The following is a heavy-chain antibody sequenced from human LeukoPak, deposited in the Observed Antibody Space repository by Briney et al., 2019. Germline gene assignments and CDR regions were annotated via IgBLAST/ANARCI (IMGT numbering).Heavy chain of an antibody. D-gene: IGHD2-15*01. J-gene: IGHJ5*02. CDR3: ARVRALYCSGGSCYPSSPHNWFDP. Sequence: SETLSLACAVYGGSFSGYYWSWIRRPPGKGLEWIGEINHSGSTNYNPSLKSRVTISVDTSKNQFSLKLSSVTAADTAVYYCARVRALYCSGGSCYPSSPHNWFDPWGQGTLVTVSS. V-gene: IGHV4-34*01. CDR1: GGSFSGYY. CDR2: INHSGST.